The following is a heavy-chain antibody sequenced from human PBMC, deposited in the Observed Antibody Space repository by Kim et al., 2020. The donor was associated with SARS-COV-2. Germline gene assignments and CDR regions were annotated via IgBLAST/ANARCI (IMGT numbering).Heavy chain of an antibody. V-gene: IGHV3-7*01. CDR3: SRLQSDFIRPYDYYYMDV. Sequence: GGSLRLSCVASGFYFESHWMMWVRQPPGKELERVANIRQDGKEKYYLESVEGRFTISRDNAENSLFLDMNNMRVEDTGVYYCSRLQSDFIRPYDYYYMDVWGKGTSVTVSS. J-gene: IGHJ6*03. CDR2: IRQDGKEK. CDR1: GFYFESHW. D-gene: IGHD3-3*01.